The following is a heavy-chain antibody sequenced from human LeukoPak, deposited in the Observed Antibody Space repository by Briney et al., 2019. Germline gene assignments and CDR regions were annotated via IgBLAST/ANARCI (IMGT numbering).Heavy chain of an antibody. D-gene: IGHD4-11*01. V-gene: IGHV1-8*01. Sequence: ASVKVSCKASGYTFTSYDINWVRQATGQGLQWMGWMNPNSGNTGYAQKFQGRVTMTRNTSISTAYMELSSLRTEDTPVYYCARGRWGNYGFDYWGQGTLVTVYS. CDR3: ARGRWGNYGFDY. J-gene: IGHJ4*02. CDR1: GYTFTSYD. CDR2: MNPNSGNT.